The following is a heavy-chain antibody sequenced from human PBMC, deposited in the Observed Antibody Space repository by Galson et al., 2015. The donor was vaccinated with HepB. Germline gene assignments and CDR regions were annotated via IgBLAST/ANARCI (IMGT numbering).Heavy chain of an antibody. J-gene: IGHJ6*02. CDR3: MSPQGDV. Sequence: SLRLSCAGSGFTFNINAIHWVRQAPGKGLEWVAVISYDGSDEYYADSVKGRFTISRDNSKNTLYLQMNSLRPEDTALYRCMSPQGDVWGQGTTVIVSS. CDR2: ISYDGSDE. CDR1: GFTFNINA. V-gene: IGHV3-30*04. D-gene: IGHD2-8*01.